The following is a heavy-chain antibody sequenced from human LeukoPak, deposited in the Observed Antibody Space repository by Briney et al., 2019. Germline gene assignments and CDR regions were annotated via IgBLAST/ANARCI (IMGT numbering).Heavy chain of an antibody. J-gene: IGHJ4*02. CDR3: ARDGFGLLWSGYYFDY. CDR2: IYYSGST. CDR1: GGSISSSSYY. D-gene: IGHD3-3*01. V-gene: IGHV4-39*07. Sequence: KTSETLSLTCTVSGGSISSSSYYWGWIRQPPGKGLEWIGSIYYSGSTYYNPSLKSRVTISVDTSKNQFSLKLSSVTAADTAVYYCARDGFGLLWSGYYFDYWGQGTLVTVSS.